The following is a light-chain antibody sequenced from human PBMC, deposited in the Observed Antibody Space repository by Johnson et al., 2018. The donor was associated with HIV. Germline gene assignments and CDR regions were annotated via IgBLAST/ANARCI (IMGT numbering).Light chain of an antibody. CDR2: ENN. CDR1: SSNIGNNY. CDR3: GTWDSSLSAHFV. V-gene: IGLV1-51*02. Sequence: QSALTQPPSVSAAPGQKVTISCSGSSSNIGNNYVSWYQQLPGTAPKLLIQENNKRPSGIPDRFSGSKSGTATTLGITGLQTGDEADYYCGTWDSSLSAHFVFGSWTKIVVL. J-gene: IGLJ1*01.